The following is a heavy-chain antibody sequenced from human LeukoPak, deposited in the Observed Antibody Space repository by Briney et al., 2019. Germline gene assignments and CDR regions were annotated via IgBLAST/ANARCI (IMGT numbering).Heavy chain of an antibody. CDR2: ISSSSSTI. Sequence: GGSLRLSCAASGFTFSSYSMNWVRQAPGKGLEWVSYISSSSSTIYYADSVKGRFTISRDNAKNSLYLQMNSLRAEDTAVYYCARVDTGGTSQPKGAFDIWGQGTMVTVSS. V-gene: IGHV3-48*01. CDR3: ARVDTGGTSQPKGAFDI. CDR1: GFTFSSYS. D-gene: IGHD2-2*01. J-gene: IGHJ3*02.